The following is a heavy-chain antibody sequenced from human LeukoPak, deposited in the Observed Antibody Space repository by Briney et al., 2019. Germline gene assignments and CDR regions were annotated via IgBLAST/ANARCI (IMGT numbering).Heavy chain of an antibody. CDR3: ANLDYVWGSYRSRPAFDI. CDR1: GFTFSYHW. Sequence: GGSLTLSCAAPGFTFSYHWMTWVRQAPGKGLEWVANIKNDGAVKNYVDSVKGRFTISRDNAKNSLYLQMNSLRAEDTAVYYCANLDYVWGSYRSRPAFDIWGQGTMATVSS. D-gene: IGHD3-16*02. J-gene: IGHJ3*02. CDR2: IKNDGAVK. V-gene: IGHV3-7*01.